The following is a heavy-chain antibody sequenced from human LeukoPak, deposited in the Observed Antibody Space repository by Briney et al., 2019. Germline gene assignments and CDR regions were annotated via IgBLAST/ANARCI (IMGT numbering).Heavy chain of an antibody. D-gene: IGHD2-2*02. CDR3: ARDRFVYTH. V-gene: IGHV3-7*01. CDR2: IKTDGSEK. CDR1: GFTFSNYW. J-gene: IGHJ4*02. Sequence: GGSLRLSCEGSGFTFSNYWMGWVRQAPGKGLQWVANIKTDGSEKYYVDSVKGRFTISRDNAKNSLYLQMNSLRAEDTAVYYCARDRFVYTHWGQGTLVTVSS.